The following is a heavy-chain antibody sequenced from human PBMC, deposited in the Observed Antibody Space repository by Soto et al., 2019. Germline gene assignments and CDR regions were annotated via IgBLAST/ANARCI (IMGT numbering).Heavy chain of an antibody. D-gene: IGHD2-8*01. Sequence: GGSLRLSCAASGFTFSSYTMSWVRQAPGKGLEWVSAISGSGGSTYYADSVKGRFTISRDNSKNTLYLQMNSLRAEDTAVYYCATQPPRISMLSFDYWGQGTLVTVSS. CDR1: GFTFSSYT. V-gene: IGHV3-23*01. CDR2: ISGSGGST. J-gene: IGHJ4*02. CDR3: ATQPPRISMLSFDY.